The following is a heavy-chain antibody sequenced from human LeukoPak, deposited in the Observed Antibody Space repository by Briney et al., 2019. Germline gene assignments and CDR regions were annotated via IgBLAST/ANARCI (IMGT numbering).Heavy chain of an antibody. CDR2: IRYDGSNK. J-gene: IGHJ4*02. D-gene: IGHD3-16*02. CDR1: GFTFSSYG. CDR3: AKDFSAYRSYYFDY. Sequence: GGSLRLSCAASGFTFSSYGMHWVRQAPGKGLEWVAFIRYDGSNKYYADSVKGRFTISRDNSKNTLYLQMNSLRAEDTAVYYCAKDFSAYRSYYFDYWGREPWSPSPQ. V-gene: IGHV3-30*02.